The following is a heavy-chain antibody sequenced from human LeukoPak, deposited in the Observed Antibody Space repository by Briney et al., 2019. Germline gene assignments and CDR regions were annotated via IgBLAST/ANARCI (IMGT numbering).Heavy chain of an antibody. V-gene: IGHV4-39*07. CDR1: GGSISSSSYY. CDR2: IYYSGST. D-gene: IGHD4-17*01. Sequence: SETLSLTCTVSGGSISSSSYYWGWIRQPPGKGLEWIGSIYYSGSTYYNPSLKSRVTISVDTSKNQFSLKLSSVTAADTAVYYCARVLDDYGDYGFRYWGQGTLVTVSS. CDR3: ARVLDDYGDYGFRY. J-gene: IGHJ4*02.